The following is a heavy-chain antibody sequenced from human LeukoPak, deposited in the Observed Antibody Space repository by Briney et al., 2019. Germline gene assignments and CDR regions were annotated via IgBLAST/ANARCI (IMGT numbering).Heavy chain of an antibody. Sequence: GGSLRLSCAASGFAFNTYSMNWVRQAPGKGLEGVSSISSSTTTIYYADSVRGRFAISRDNAKNSLYLHMNSLRDEDTAVYYCARDAAFSAFNMWGQGTMVTVSS. V-gene: IGHV3-48*02. D-gene: IGHD2-15*01. CDR2: ISSSTTTI. J-gene: IGHJ3*02. CDR1: GFAFNTYS. CDR3: ARDAAFSAFNM.